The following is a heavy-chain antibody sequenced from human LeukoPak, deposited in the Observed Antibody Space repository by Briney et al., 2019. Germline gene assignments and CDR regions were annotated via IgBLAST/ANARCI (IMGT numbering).Heavy chain of an antibody. V-gene: IGHV3-30*04. J-gene: IGHJ6*02. CDR3: ARDRDYDSSFFLYYYYYGMDV. CDR1: GFTFSSYA. D-gene: IGHD3-22*01. Sequence: GGSLRLSCAASGFTFSSYAVHWVRRAPGKGLEWVAVISYDGSNKYYADSVKGRFTISRDNSKNTLYLQMNSLRAEDTAVYYCARDRDYDSSFFLYYYYYGMDVWGQGTTVTVSS. CDR2: ISYDGSNK.